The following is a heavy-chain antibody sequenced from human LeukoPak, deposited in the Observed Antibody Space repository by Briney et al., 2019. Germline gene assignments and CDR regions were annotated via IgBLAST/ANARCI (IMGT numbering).Heavy chain of an antibody. V-gene: IGHV3-30*02. D-gene: IGHD3-16*01. CDR1: GFTFSSYD. Sequence: PGGSLRLSCAASGFTFSSYDMHWVRQGPGMGLEWVAFIRYDGSNECYADSVKGRFTISRDNSKNTLYLQMNSLRAEDTAVYYCVGDFDYWGQGTLVTVSS. CDR3: VGDFDY. J-gene: IGHJ4*02. CDR2: IRYDGSNE.